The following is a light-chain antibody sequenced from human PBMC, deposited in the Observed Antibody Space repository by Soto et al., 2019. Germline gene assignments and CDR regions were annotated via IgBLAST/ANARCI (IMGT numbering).Light chain of an antibody. V-gene: IGKV3-20*01. CDR2: GAS. J-gene: IGKJ1*01. Sequence: EIVLTQSPGTLSLSPGERATLSCRASQSVSSYLAWYQQKPGQAPRLLIYGASSRATGIPDRFSGSGSGTDFTLAISRLEPEYFAVYYCQEDGGSPRTFGQGTKVEIK. CDR1: QSVSSY. CDR3: QEDGGSPRT.